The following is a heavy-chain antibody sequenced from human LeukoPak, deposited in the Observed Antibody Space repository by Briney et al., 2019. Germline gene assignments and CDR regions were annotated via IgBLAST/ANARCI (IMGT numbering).Heavy chain of an antibody. CDR3: ARNDYVLNWFDP. J-gene: IGHJ5*02. V-gene: IGHV4-30-4*01. CDR2: IYYSGST. CDR1: GGSISSGDYY. Sequence: SETLSLTCTVSGGSISSGDYYWSWIRQPPGKGLEWIGYIYYSGSTYYNPSLKSRVTISVDTSKNQFSLKLSSVTAADTAVYYCARNDYVLNWFDPWGQGTLVTVSS. D-gene: IGHD4-17*01.